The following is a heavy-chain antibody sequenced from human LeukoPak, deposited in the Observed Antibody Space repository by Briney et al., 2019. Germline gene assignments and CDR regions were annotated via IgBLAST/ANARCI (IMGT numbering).Heavy chain of an antibody. CDR1: GFTFSSYS. CDR2: ISSSSSYI. Sequence: GGSLRLSCAASGFTFSSYSMNWVRQAPGKGLEWVSSISSSSSYIYYADSVKGRFTISRDNAKNSLFLQINSLRAEDTAVYFCTTDSGGGRPFDYWGQGSLVTVSS. J-gene: IGHJ4*02. D-gene: IGHD6-6*01. V-gene: IGHV3-21*01. CDR3: TTDSGGGRPFDY.